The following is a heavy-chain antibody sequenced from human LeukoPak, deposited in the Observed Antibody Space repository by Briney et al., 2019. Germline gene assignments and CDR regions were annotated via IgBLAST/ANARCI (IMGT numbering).Heavy chain of an antibody. CDR3: ATAPVNWNYYFDY. V-gene: IGHV1-69*06. Sequence: GSSVKVSCKASVGTFSSYAISWVRQAPGQGLEWMGGIIPIFGTANYAQKFQGRVTMTEDTSTDTAYMELSSLRSEDTAVYYCATAPVNWNYYFDYWGQGGLVTVSS. D-gene: IGHD1-7*01. CDR1: VGTFSSYA. CDR2: IIPIFGTA. J-gene: IGHJ4*02.